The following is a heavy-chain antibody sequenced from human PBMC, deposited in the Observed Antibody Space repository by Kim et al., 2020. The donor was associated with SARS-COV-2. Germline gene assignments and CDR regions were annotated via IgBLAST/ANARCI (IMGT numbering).Heavy chain of an antibody. D-gene: IGHD6-19*01. Sequence: GGSLRLSCAASGFTFSSYGMHWVRQAPGKGLEWVAVIWYDGSNKYYADSVKGRFTISRDNSKNTLYLQMNSLRAEDTAVYYCARDKSSGWYRCLDYWGQGTLVTVSS. CDR3: ARDKSSGWYRCLDY. CDR1: GFTFSSYG. CDR2: IWYDGSNK. V-gene: IGHV3-33*01. J-gene: IGHJ4*02.